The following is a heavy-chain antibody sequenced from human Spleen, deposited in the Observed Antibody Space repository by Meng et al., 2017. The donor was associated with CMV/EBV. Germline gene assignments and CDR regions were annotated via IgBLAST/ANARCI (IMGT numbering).Heavy chain of an antibody. V-gene: IGHV4-34*01. Sequence: GSFSGYYWSWIRQPPGKGLEWIGEINHSGSTNYNPSLKSRVTISVDTSENQFSLKLSSVTAADTAVYYCARGPPFPLKIFGVAPVDYWGQGTLVTVSS. CDR1: GSFSGYY. D-gene: IGHD3-3*01. CDR2: INHSGST. J-gene: IGHJ4*02. CDR3: ARGPPFPLKIFGVAPVDY.